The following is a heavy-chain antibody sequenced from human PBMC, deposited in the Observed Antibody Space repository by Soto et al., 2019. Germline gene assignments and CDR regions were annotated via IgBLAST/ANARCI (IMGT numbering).Heavy chain of an antibody. CDR3: ASDSYDSSGSSTPFDY. D-gene: IGHD3-22*01. V-gene: IGHV3-21*01. CDR1: GFTFSSYS. CDR2: ISSSGSYI. Sequence: EVQLVESGGGLVKPGGSLRLSCAASGFTFSSYSMNWVRQAPGKGLEWVSSISSSGSYIYYADSVKGRFTISRDNAKNSLHLPLNSLGAADTAVYYCASDSYDSSGSSTPFDYWGQGTLVTVSS. J-gene: IGHJ4*02.